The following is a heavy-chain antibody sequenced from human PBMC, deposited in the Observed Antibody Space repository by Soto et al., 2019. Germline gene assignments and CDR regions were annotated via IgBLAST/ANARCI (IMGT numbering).Heavy chain of an antibody. D-gene: IGHD7-27*01. V-gene: IGHV4-59*02. CDR3: ARGSTEDFDY. Sequence: SETLSLTCTVSGGSVSTYYWNWIRQAPGKGLEWIGYISYTGTTIHNPSLKSRLSMSLDTSRNQFSLSLNSVTSADTAVYYCARGSTEDFDYWGQGTLVTVSS. J-gene: IGHJ4*02. CDR2: ISYTGTT. CDR1: GGSVSTYY.